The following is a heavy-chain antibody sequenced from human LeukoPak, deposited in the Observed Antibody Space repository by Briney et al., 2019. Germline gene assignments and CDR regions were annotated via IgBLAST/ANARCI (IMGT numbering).Heavy chain of an antibody. CDR3: ARESFDAFDI. CDR1: GGSFSGYY. V-gene: IGHV4-34*01. Sequence: SETPSLTCAVYGGSFSGYYWSWIRQPPGKGLEWIGEINHSGSTNYNPSLKSRVTISVDTSKNQFSLKLSSVTAADTAVYYCARESFDAFDIWGQGTMVTVSS. J-gene: IGHJ3*02. CDR2: INHSGST.